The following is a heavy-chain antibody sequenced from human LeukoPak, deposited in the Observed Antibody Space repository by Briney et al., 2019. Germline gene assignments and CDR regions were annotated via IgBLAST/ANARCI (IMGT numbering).Heavy chain of an antibody. D-gene: IGHD6-13*01. CDR1: GFTLSNSW. CDR3: ARDRNDPWHSSSWHYGMDV. J-gene: IGHJ6*02. Sequence: PGGSLRLSCAPSGFTLSNSWMSWVRQAPGKGMEWVANIKREGSETNYMDSVKSRFTISRDNAKNSLYLQMNSLRDEDTAVYFCARDRNDPWHSSSWHYGMDVWGQGTTVTVSS. CDR2: IKREGSET. V-gene: IGHV3-7*01.